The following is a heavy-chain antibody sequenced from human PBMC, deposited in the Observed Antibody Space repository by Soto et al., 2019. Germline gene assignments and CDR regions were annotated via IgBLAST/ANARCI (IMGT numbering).Heavy chain of an antibody. CDR3: AKDRDDYGLYYYMDV. J-gene: IGHJ6*03. Sequence: ESGGGVVQPGRSLRLSCAASGFTFSSYGMHWVRQAPGKGLEWVAVISYDGSNKYYADSVKGRFTISRDNSKNTLYLQMNSLRAEDTAVYYCAKDRDDYGLYYYMDVWGKGTTVTVSS. D-gene: IGHD4-17*01. CDR1: GFTFSSYG. CDR2: ISYDGSNK. V-gene: IGHV3-30*18.